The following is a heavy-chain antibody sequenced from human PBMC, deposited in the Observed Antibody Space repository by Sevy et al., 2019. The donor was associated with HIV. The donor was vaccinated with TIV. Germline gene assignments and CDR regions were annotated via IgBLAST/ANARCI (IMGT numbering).Heavy chain of an antibody. D-gene: IGHD2-2*01. CDR1: GFTFSSYA. V-gene: IGHV3-30*04. J-gene: IGHJ6*02. CDR3: ARDWGGYCINTNCRPSYGMDV. CDR2: FSYDGSNK. Sequence: GGSLRLSCAASGFTFSSYAMHWVRQAPGKGLEWVAVFSYDGSNKYYADSVKGRFTISRDNSKNTLYLQMNSLRAEDTAVYYRARDWGGYCINTNCRPSYGMDVWGQGTTVTVSS.